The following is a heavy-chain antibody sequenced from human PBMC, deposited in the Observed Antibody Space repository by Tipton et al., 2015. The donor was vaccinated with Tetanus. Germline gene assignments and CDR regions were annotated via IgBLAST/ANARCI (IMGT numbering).Heavy chain of an antibody. CDR1: GDSVSSISAA. V-gene: IGHV6-1*01. Sequence: GLVKPSQTLSLTCAISGDSVSSISAAWNWIRQSPSRGLEWLGRTYYRSKWYNDYAVSVKSRITINPDTSKNQFSLQLNSVTPEDTAVYYCVREMQQWIPEGGFDPWGQGTPVTVSS. CDR2: TYYRSKWYN. CDR3: VREMQQWIPEGGFDP. J-gene: IGHJ5*02. D-gene: IGHD3-16*01.